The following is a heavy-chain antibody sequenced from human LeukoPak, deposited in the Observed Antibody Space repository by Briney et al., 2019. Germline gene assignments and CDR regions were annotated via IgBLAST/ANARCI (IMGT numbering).Heavy chain of an antibody. V-gene: IGHV5-51*01. CDR2: IYPADSDT. J-gene: IGHJ4*02. D-gene: IGHD2-15*01. CDR1: GYSFTSYW. Sequence: GESLKISCKGSGYSFTSYWIGWVRQMPGKGLEWMGIIYPADSDTKYSPSFQGQVTISADKSISTAYLQWNSLGASDTAMYYCARRGCIGGSCYGYWGQGTLVTVSS. CDR3: ARRGCIGGSCYGY.